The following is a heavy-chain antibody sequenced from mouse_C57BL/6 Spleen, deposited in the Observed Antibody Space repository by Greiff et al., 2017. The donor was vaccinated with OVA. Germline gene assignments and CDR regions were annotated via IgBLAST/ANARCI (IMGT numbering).Heavy chain of an antibody. CDR3: ASLYSNYTMDY. Sequence: QVQLQQSGPGLVQPSQCLSITCTVSGFSLTSYGVHWVRQSPGKGLEWLGVIWRGGSTDYNAAFISRLSISKDNSKSQAFFIRISLQADDAAIYYCASLYSNYTMDYWGQGTSVTVSS. D-gene: IGHD2-5*01. CDR1: GFSLTSYG. V-gene: IGHV2-2*01. J-gene: IGHJ4*01. CDR2: IWRGGST.